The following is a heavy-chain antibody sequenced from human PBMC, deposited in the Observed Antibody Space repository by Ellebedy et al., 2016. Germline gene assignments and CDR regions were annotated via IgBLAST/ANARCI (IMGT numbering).Heavy chain of an antibody. CDR3: ARALPTYYYDSSGPFDY. D-gene: IGHD3-22*01. CDR1: GFTFSSYG. J-gene: IGHJ4*02. CDR2: ISYDGSNK. Sequence: GESLKISXAASGFTFSSYGMHWVRQAPGKGLEWVAVISYDGSNKYYADSVKGRFTISRDNAKNSLYLQMNSLRAEDTAVYYCARALPTYYYDSSGPFDYWGQGTLVTVSS. V-gene: IGHV3-30*03.